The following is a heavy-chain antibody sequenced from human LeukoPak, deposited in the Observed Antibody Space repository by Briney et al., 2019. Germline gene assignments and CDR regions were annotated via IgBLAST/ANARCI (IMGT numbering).Heavy chain of an antibody. J-gene: IGHJ4*02. CDR3: ARGSCSGGSCVDY. CDR1: GGSISSYY. D-gene: IGHD2-15*01. CDR2: IYDSGST. V-gene: IGHV4-59*01. Sequence: PSETLSLTCSVSGGSISSYYWSWIRQPPGKGLEWIGYIYDSGSTNYNPSLKSRVTISADTSKNQFSLKLSSVTAADTAVYYCARGSCSGGSCVDYWGQGTLVTVSS.